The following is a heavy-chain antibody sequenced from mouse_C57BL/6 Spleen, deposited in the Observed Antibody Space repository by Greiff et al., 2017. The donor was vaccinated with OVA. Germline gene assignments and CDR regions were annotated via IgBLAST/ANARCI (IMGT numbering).Heavy chain of an antibody. CDR1: GFTFSSYG. V-gene: IGHV5-6*01. CDR2: ISSGGSYT. CDR3: ARHPYDYDGYYFDY. J-gene: IGHJ2*01. D-gene: IGHD2-4*01. Sequence: EVQRVESGGDLVKPGGSLKLSCAASGFTFSSYGMSWVRQTPDKRLEWVATISSGGSYTYYPDSVKGRFTISRDNAKNTLYLQMSSLKSEDTAMYYCARHPYDYDGYYFDYWGQGTTLTVSS.